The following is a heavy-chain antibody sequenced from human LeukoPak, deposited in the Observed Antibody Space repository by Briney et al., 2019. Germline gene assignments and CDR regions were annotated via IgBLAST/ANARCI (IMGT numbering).Heavy chain of an antibody. J-gene: IGHJ4*02. CDR2: IYYSGST. V-gene: IGHV4-59*12. Sequence: SETLSLTCTVSGGSISSYYWSWIGQPPGKGLEWIGSIYYSGSTYYNPSLKSRVTISVDTSKNQFSLKLSSVTAADTAVYYCARDLGSSSWSSIKYWGQGTLVTVSS. CDR3: ARDLGSSSWSSIKY. D-gene: IGHD6-13*01. CDR1: GGSISSYY.